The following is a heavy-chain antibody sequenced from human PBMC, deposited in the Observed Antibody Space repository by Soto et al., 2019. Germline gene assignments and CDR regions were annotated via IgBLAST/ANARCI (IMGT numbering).Heavy chain of an antibody. D-gene: IGHD2-15*01. CDR3: ARDSKVVVAASFYYYYGMDV. CDR2: ISAYNGNT. J-gene: IGHJ6*02. V-gene: IGHV1-18*04. CDR1: GYTFTSYG. Sequence: QVQLVQSGAEVKKPGASVKVSCKASGYTFTSYGISWVRQAPGQGLEWMGWISAYNGNTNYAQKLQGRVTMTTDTSTNTAYMEVGEQRSDGTAVYYCARDSKVVVAASFYYYYGMDVWGQGTTVTVSS.